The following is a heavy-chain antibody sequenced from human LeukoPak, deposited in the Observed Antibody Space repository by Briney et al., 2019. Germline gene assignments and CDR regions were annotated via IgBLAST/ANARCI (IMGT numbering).Heavy chain of an antibody. CDR3: ARSELYYGSESYYHLDY. J-gene: IGHJ4*01. Sequence: GTSLRLSCTTCGFTFDFYAMHWVRQAPGRGLEWVAVMSYDGRYRYYADSAKGRFTISRDNSKRTLYLEMSSLRPEDTALYYCARSELYYGSESYYHLDYWGHGTLVTVSS. D-gene: IGHD3-10*01. CDR2: MSYDGRYR. CDR1: GFTFDFYA. V-gene: IGHV3-30*03.